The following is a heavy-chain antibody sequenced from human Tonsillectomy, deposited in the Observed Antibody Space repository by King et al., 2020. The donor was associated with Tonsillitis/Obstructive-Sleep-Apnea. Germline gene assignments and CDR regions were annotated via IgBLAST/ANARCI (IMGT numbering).Heavy chain of an antibody. CDR2: IYTSGST. D-gene: IGHD5-24*01. V-gene: IGHV4-4*07. CDR3: RGNPRDEHGGYYYYGMDV. CDR1: GGSISTYY. J-gene: IGHJ6*02. Sequence: QLQESGPGLVKPSETLSLTCTVSGGSISTYYWSWIRQPAGKGLEWIGRIYTSGSTNYNPSLKSRVTMSVDTSKNQFSLQLSSVTAADTAVYFCRGNPRDEHGGYYYYGMDVWGQGTTVTVSS.